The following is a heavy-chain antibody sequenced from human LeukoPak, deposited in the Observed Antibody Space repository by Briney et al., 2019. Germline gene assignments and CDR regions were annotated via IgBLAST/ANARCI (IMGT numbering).Heavy chain of an antibody. CDR1: EFTFSNYW. Sequence: GGSLRLSCAGSEFTFSNYWMHWVRQAPGRGLEWVAVIWSDGSNKFYADSVKGRFTISRDNSQNTVDLHMNILRAEDTAVYYCVLGNKCWFDCMNSCLYWGQGTLVTVSS. J-gene: IGHJ4*02. CDR2: IWSDGSNK. D-gene: IGHD3-9*01. CDR3: VLGNKCWFDCMNSCLY. V-gene: IGHV3-33*01.